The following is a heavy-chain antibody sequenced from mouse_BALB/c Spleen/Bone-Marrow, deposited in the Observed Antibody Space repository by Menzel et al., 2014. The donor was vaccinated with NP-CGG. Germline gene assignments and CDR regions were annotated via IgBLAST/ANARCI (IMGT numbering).Heavy chain of an antibody. CDR1: GYTFTSYV. D-gene: IGHD2-1*01. V-gene: IGHV1-14*01. Sequence: EVQVVESGPELVKPGASVKMSCKASGYTFTSYVMHWVKQKPGQGLEWIGYINPHNDGTKYNEKFKGKATLTSDKSSSTAYMELSSLTSEDSAVYYCARGNYYVFAYWGQGTLVTVSA. J-gene: IGHJ3*01. CDR2: INPHNDGT. CDR3: ARGNYYVFAY.